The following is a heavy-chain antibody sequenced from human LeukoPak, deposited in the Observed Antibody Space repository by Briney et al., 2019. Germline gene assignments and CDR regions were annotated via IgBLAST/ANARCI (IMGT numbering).Heavy chain of an antibody. CDR2: ISSSSSYI. Sequence: PGGSLRLSCAASGFTFSSYSMNWVRQAPGKGLEWVSSISSSSSYIYYADSVKGRLTISRDNAKNSLYLQMNSLRAEDTAVYYCARDHDRGIARYMDVWGKGTTVTVSS. V-gene: IGHV3-21*01. J-gene: IGHJ6*03. D-gene: IGHD3-10*01. CDR1: GFTFSSYS. CDR3: ARDHDRGIARYMDV.